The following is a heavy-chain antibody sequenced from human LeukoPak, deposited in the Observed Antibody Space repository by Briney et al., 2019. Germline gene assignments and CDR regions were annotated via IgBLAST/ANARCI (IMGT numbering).Heavy chain of an antibody. CDR1: GFTFNSYS. D-gene: IGHD3-22*01. CDR3: AKDPTHYRVWDDYDSTVLSY. J-gene: IGHJ4*02. Sequence: GGSLRLSRAASGFTFNSYSMNWVRQAPGKGLEWVSSISSSSSYIYYADSVKGRFTISRDNAKNSLYLQMNSLRAADTAVYYCAKDPTHYRVWDDYDSTVLSYWGQGTLVTVSS. CDR2: ISSSSSYI. V-gene: IGHV3-21*01.